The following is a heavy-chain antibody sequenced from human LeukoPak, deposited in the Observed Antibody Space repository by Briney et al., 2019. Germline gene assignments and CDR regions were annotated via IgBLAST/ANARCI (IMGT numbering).Heavy chain of an antibody. J-gene: IGHJ4*02. D-gene: IGHD4-17*01. V-gene: IGHV3-7*01. CDR1: GFTFSSYW. CDR3: ARLGARQMLEY. Sequence: GGSLRLSCAASGFTFSSYWMNWARQAPGKGLEWVASINHNGNVNYYVDSVKGRFTVSRDNAKNSLYLQMNSLRAEDTAVYYCARLGARQMLEYWGQGTLVTISS. CDR2: INHNGNVN.